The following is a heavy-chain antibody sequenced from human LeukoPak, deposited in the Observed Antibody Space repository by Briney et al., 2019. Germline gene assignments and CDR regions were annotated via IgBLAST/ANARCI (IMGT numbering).Heavy chain of an antibody. CDR1: GGSISNNY. J-gene: IGHJ6*02. CDR2: MYYSGDI. CDR3: ARHSTTLVRGVPYYYYGLDV. V-gene: IGHV4-59*08. D-gene: IGHD3-10*01. Sequence: PSETLSLTCTVSGGSISNNYWSWIRQPPGKGLEWLGYMYYSGDINYNPSLKSRVRISVDTSKNQFSLTLSSVTAADTAVYYCARHSTTLVRGVPYYYYGLDVWGQGTTVTVSS.